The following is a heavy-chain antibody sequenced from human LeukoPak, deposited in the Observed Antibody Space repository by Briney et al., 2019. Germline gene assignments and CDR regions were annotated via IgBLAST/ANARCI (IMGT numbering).Heavy chain of an antibody. J-gene: IGHJ6*03. D-gene: IGHD3-16*01. CDR1: GGSFSGYY. CDR3: ARETSQKGAHYMDV. CDR2: INHSGST. Sequence: SETLSLTCAVYGGSFSGYYWSWIRQSPGKVLEWIGEINHSGSTNFNPSLKSRVTISVDTSKNQFSLKLSSVTAADTAVYYCARETSQKGAHYMDVWGKGTTVTISS. V-gene: IGHV4-34*01.